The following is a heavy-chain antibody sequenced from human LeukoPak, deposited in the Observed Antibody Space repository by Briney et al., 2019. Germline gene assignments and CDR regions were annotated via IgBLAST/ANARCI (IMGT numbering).Heavy chain of an antibody. D-gene: IGHD3-22*01. V-gene: IGHV4-38-2*01. Sequence: PSEALSLTCAVSGYSISSDNYWVWIRQPPGQGLEWTGGIYHSGSTYYNPSLKSRVTMSVDTSKNQFSLKLSSVTAADTAVYYCARAPRDSSSSNYMRRFDYWGQGTLVTVSS. J-gene: IGHJ4*02. CDR2: IYHSGST. CDR1: GYSISSDNY. CDR3: ARAPRDSSSSNYMRRFDY.